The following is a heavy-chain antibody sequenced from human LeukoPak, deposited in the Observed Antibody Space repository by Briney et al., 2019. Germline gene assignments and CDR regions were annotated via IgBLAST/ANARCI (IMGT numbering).Heavy chain of an antibody. CDR1: GGSINDAS. V-gene: IGHV4-59*01. D-gene: IGHD3-10*01. Sequence: PSETLSLTCTVSGGSINDASWNWIRKPPGQGLEWIGYIYHSGGTNYNPSLKSRVTISLDTSKNQFSLELSSVTAADTAVYYCARVGTYYRSLDSWGQGTLVTVSS. CDR2: IYHSGGT. J-gene: IGHJ4*02. CDR3: ARVGTYYRSLDS.